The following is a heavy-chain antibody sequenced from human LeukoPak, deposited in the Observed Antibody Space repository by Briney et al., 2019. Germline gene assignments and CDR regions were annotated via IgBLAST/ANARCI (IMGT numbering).Heavy chain of an antibody. J-gene: IGHJ4*02. CDR2: IKQDGSEK. D-gene: IGHD3-3*01. V-gene: IGHV3-7*01. Sequence: GGSLRLSCAASGFTFSSYWMTWVRQAPGKGLEWVANIKQDGSEKYYVDSVKGRLTISRDNAKKSPFLQMNSLRAEDTAVYYCARVDFRSGYPIDYWGQGALVTVSS. CDR3: ARVDFRSGYPIDY. CDR1: GFTFSSYW.